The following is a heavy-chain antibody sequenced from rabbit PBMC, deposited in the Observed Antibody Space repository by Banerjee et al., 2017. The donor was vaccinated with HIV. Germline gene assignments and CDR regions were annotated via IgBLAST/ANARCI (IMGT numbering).Heavy chain of an antibody. V-gene: IGHV1S47*01. Sequence: QQQLEESGGGLVKPGGTLTLSCKVSGFDFSSYGVSWVRQAPGKGLEWIGYIDPVFGSTYYASWVNGRFTISSHNAQNTLYLQLNSLTAADTATYFCARGVDYAGYGYALWGQGTLVTVS. J-gene: IGHJ3*01. CDR1: GFDFSSYG. CDR2: IDPVFGST. CDR3: ARGVDYAGYGYAL. D-gene: IGHD6-1*01.